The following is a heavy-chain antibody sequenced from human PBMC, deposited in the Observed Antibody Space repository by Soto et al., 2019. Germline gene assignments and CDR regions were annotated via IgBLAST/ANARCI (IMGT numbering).Heavy chain of an antibody. CDR2: IIPILGIA. Sequence: GASVKVSCKASGGTFSSYTISWVRQAPGQGLEWMGRIIPILGIANYAQKFQGRVTITADKSTSTAYMELSSLRSEDTAVYYCARAYYYGSGTYYYYYMDVWGKGTTVTVSS. V-gene: IGHV1-69*02. D-gene: IGHD3-10*01. CDR3: ARAYYYGSGTYYYYYMDV. CDR1: GGTFSSYT. J-gene: IGHJ6*03.